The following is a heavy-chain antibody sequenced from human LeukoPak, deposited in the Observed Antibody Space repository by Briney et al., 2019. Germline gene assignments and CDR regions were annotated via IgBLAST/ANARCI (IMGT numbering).Heavy chain of an antibody. V-gene: IGHV3-53*01. CDR3: ASRQMGYFDY. CDR1: GFIVSSNY. Sequence: GGSLRLSCAASGFIVSSNYMTWVRQAPGKGLEWIAVIYTSGRTYYADSVKGRFTISRDTSKNTLYLQMNRLRAEDTAVYYCASRQMGYFDYWGQGTLVTVSS. J-gene: IGHJ4*02. CDR2: IYTSGRT. D-gene: IGHD5-24*01.